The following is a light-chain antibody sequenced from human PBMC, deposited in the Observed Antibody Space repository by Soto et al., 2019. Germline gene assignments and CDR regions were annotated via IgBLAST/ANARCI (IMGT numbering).Light chain of an antibody. J-gene: IGKJ3*01. Sequence: DIVVTQSPLYLPVTPGEPASISCRSSQSLLHSDGYNYLDWYLQKPGQSPQLLIQLGSMRASGVPDRFSGSVSGTDFTLKISRVEAEDVGVYYCMQVLQIPVTFGPGTKVDI. CDR1: QSLLHSDGYNY. V-gene: IGKV2-28*01. CDR2: LGS. CDR3: MQVLQIPVT.